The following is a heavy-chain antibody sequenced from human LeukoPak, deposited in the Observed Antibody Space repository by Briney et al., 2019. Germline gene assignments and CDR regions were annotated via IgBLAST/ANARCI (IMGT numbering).Heavy chain of an antibody. CDR1: GGSISSCY. D-gene: IGHD6-19*01. CDR3: ARVISIERGWYYYYGMDV. V-gene: IGHV4-59*01. CDR2: IYYSGST. Sequence: SETLSLTCTVSGGSISSCYWSWIRQPPGKGLEWIGYIYYSGSTNYNPSLKSRVTISVDTSKNQFSLKLSSVTAADTAVYYCARVISIERGWYYYYGMDVWGKGTTVTVSS. J-gene: IGHJ6*04.